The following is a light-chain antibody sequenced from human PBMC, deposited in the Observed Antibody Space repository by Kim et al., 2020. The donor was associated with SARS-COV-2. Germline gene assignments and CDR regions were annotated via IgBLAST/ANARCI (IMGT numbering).Light chain of an antibody. CDR3: QQYGTSPQT. CDR1: QSVSRDF. Sequence: SPGERATLSCRASQSVSRDFLAWYQQKPGQAPRLLIYGASSRATGIPDRFSGSGSGTDFTLTISRLEPEDSAVYYCQQYGTSPQTFGQGTKVDIK. CDR2: GAS. J-gene: IGKJ1*01. V-gene: IGKV3-20*01.